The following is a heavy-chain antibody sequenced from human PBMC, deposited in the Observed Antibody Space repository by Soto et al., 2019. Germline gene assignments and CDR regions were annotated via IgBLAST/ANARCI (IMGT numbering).Heavy chain of an antibody. CDR3: AKGRSYCYYYGVDV. Sequence: PGGSLSLSCAASGVTFSSCAMGWVRQAPGKGLEWVSDIIDSGGSTYYADSVKGRFTISRDNSKSTLYLQMNSLRAEDTALYYSAKGRSYCYYYGVDVWGQGTTVTVSS. CDR2: IIDSGGST. CDR1: GVTFSSCA. V-gene: IGHV3-23*01. J-gene: IGHJ6*02.